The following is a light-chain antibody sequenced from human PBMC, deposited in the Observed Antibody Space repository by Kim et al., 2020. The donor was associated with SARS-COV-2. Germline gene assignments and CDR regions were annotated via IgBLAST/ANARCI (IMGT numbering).Light chain of an antibody. CDR3: QTWGTLRWV. J-gene: IGLJ3*02. V-gene: IGLV4-69*01. CDR2: LNSDGSH. Sequence: QLVLTQSPSASASLGASVKLTCTLSSGHSSYAIAWHQQQPEKGPRYLMKLNSDGSHSKGDGIPHRFSGSSSGAERYLTISSLQSEDEADYYCQTWGTLRWVFGGGTQLTVL. CDR1: SGHSSYA.